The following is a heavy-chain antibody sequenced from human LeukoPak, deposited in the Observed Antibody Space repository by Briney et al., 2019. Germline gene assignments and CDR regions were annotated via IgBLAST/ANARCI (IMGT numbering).Heavy chain of an antibody. D-gene: IGHD4-23*01. CDR1: GGSISNDY. Sequence: PSETLSLTCTVSGGSISNDYWNWIRQPPGKGLEWIGFVYYTGGTIHNPSLSSRVTISLDTSKSQFSLKPRSVTASDPAVYYCARGRTLVGASDHWGQRTLVTGSS. CDR3: ARGRTLVGASDH. V-gene: IGHV4-59*01. J-gene: IGHJ4*02. CDR2: VYYTGGT.